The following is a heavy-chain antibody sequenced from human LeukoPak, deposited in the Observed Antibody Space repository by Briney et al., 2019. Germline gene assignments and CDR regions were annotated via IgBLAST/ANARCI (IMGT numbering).Heavy chain of an antibody. CDR1: GFTVSSKY. V-gene: IGHV3-66*01. CDR3: AKDRGDENTGWLKWFDP. J-gene: IGHJ5*02. CDR2: IYSGGST. D-gene: IGHD6-19*01. Sequence: GGSLRLSCAAFGFTVSSKYMSWVRQAPGKGLEWVSVIYSGGSTFYADSVKGRFTISRDNSKNTLYLQMNSLRVEDTAVYYCAKDRGDENTGWLKWFDPWGQGTLVTVSS.